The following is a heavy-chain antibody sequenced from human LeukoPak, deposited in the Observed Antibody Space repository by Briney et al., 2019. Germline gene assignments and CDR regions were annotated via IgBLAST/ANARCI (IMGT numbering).Heavy chain of an antibody. CDR2: ISSSSSTI. CDR1: GFTFSSYS. CDR3: AKGLWFGESTDAFDI. Sequence: PGGSLRLSCAASGFTFSSYSMNWVRQAPGEGLEWVSYISSSSSTIYYADSVKGRFTISRDNAKNSLYLQMNSPRAEDTAVYYCAKGLWFGESTDAFDIWGQGTMVTVSS. D-gene: IGHD3-10*01. J-gene: IGHJ3*02. V-gene: IGHV3-48*04.